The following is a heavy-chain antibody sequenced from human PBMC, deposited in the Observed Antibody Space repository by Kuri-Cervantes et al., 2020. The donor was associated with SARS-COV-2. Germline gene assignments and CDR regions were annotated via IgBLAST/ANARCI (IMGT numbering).Heavy chain of an antibody. CDR2: INPNSGGT. CDR1: GCTFTGYY. J-gene: IGHJ6*02. CDR3: ARGVTPNYGMDV. V-gene: IGHV1-2*04. D-gene: IGHD2-21*02. Sequence: VKVSCKASGCTFTGYYMHWVRQAPGQGLEWMGWINPNSGGTNYAQKFQGWVTMTRDTSISTAYMELSRLRSDDTAVYYCARGVTPNYGMDVWGQGTTVTVSS.